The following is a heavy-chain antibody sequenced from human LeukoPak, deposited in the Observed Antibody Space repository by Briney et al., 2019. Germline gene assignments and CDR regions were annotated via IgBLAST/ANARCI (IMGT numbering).Heavy chain of an antibody. J-gene: IGHJ6*03. CDR1: GFNFNDYA. D-gene: IGHD5/OR15-5a*01. CDR3: ARSVRNYYYYIDV. V-gene: IGHV3-43*01. CDR2: ISWDGIST. Sequence: PGGSLRLSCAASGFNFNDYAMHWVRQTPGQGLEWVSLISWDGISTYYADSLKGRFTISRDNTEKSLFLHINSLRPEDTALYYCARSVRNYYYYIDVWGKGTMVTVS.